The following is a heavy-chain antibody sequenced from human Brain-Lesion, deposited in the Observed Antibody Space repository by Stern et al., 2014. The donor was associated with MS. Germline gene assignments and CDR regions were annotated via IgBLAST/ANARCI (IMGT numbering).Heavy chain of an antibody. D-gene: IGHD2-15*01. J-gene: IGHJ5*02. Sequence: QVQLVQSGPGLVKPSETLSLTCTVAGGSVSSTSYAWAWIRQPPGKGLEWIGTIYYSGNTYYSPSLKSRLTISLATSKHQLLLPLRSVTAADTAVYYCAGEEDIRYCSGGSCTGNWFDPWGQGTLVTVSS. CDR2: IYYSGNT. V-gene: IGHV4-39*01. CDR3: AGEEDIRYCSGGSCTGNWFDP. CDR1: GGSVSSTSYA.